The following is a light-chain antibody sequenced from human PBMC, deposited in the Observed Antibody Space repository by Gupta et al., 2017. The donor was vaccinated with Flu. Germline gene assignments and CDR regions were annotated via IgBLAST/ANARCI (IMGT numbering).Light chain of an antibody. CDR3: QTWATGIQV. V-gene: IGLV4-69*01. CDR2: VNSDGSH. J-gene: IGLJ3*02. Sequence: QLVLTQSPSASASLGASVKLTCTLSSGQSGYAIAWHQQQPDKGTRYLMKVNSDGSHTKGDGIPDRFSGSSSGTERYLTISSLQSEDESDYYCQTWATGIQVFGGGTKLTVL. CDR1: SGQSGYA.